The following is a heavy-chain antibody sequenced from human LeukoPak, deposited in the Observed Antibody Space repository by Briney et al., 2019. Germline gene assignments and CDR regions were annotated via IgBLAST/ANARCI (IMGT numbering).Heavy chain of an antibody. J-gene: IGHJ4*02. V-gene: IGHV1-46*01. CDR1: GYTFTSYY. Sequence: ASVKVSCKASGYTFTSYYMHWVRQAPGQGLEWMGIINPSGGSTSYAQKFQGRVTMTRDTSTSTVYMELSSLRSEDTAVYYCARAVSSGYCRGGSCQIDYWGQGTLVTVSS. CDR3: ARAVSSGYCRGGSCQIDY. CDR2: INPSGGST. D-gene: IGHD2-15*01.